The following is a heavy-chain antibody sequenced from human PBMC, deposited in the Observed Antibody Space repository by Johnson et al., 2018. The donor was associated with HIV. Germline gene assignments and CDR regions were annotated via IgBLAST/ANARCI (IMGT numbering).Heavy chain of an antibody. Sequence: EVQLVESGGGVVQPGGSLRLSCAASGFTVSSNYMSWVRQAPGKGLEWVSVIYSGGSTYYADSVKGRFTVSRDNSKNTLYLQMNSLKTEDTAVYYCTRDRTMIVVKTAFDIWGQGTMVTVSS. J-gene: IGHJ3*02. CDR3: TRDRTMIVVKTAFDI. CDR1: GFTVSSNY. V-gene: IGHV3-53*01. CDR2: IYSGGST. D-gene: IGHD3-22*01.